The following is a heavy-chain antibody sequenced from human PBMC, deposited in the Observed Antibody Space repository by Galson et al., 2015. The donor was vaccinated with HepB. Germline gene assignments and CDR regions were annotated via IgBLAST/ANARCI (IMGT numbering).Heavy chain of an antibody. D-gene: IGHD2-21*02. J-gene: IGHJ6*02. CDR3: ARGWGPPGYYYYGMDV. CDR1: GGTFSSFA. CDR2: IIPIFGTA. Sequence: SVKVPCKASGGTFSSFAIRWVRQAAGHGLEWMGGIIPIFGTANYAQKFQGRVTMTTDPSTSTAYMELRSLRTEDTAVYYCARGWGPPGYYYYGMDVWGQGTTVTVSS. V-gene: IGHV1-69*05.